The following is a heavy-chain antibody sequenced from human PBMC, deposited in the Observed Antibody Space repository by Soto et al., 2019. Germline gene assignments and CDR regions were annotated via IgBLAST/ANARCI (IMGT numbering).Heavy chain of an antibody. CDR2: ISYDGSNK. V-gene: IGHV3-30*18. D-gene: IGHD6-13*01. CDR1: GFTFSSYG. Sequence: PGGSLRLSCAASGFTFSSYGMHWVRQAPGKGLEWVAVISYDGSNKYYADSVKGRFTISRDNSKNTLYLQMNSLRAEDTAVYYCAKDHWQQLVRFPLYYYYGMDVWGQGTTVTVSS. CDR3: AKDHWQQLVRFPLYYYYGMDV. J-gene: IGHJ6*02.